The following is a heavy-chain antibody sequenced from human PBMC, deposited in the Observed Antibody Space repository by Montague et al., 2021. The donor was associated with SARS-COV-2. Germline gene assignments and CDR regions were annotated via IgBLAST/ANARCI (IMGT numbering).Heavy chain of an antibody. Sequence: SETLSLTCAVYGGSFSGYYWSWIRQPPGKGLEWIGEINHSGSTKYNPSPKSRVTISVDTSKNQFSLKLSSVTAADTAVYYCARGTNRVFTYDYDSSGYASDYWGQGTLVTVSS. J-gene: IGHJ4*02. CDR3: ARGTNRVFTYDYDSSGYASDY. CDR1: GGSFSGYY. CDR2: INHSGST. D-gene: IGHD3-22*01. V-gene: IGHV4-34*01.